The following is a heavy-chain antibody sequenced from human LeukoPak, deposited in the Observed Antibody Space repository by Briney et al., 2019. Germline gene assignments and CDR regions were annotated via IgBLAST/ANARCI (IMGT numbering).Heavy chain of an antibody. CDR2: INHSGST. V-gene: IGHV4-34*01. D-gene: IGHD3-3*01. CDR1: GGSFSGYY. Sequence: SETLSLTCAVYGGSFSGYYWSWIRQPPGKGLEWIGEINHSGSTNYNPSLKSRVTISVDTSKNQFSLKLSSVTAADTAVYYCARGSARHRYWGQGTLVTVSS. J-gene: IGHJ4*02. CDR3: ARGSARHRY.